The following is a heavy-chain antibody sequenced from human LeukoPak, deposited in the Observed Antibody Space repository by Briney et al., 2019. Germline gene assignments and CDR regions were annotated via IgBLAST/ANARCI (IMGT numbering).Heavy chain of an antibody. V-gene: IGHV4-30-2*01. Sequence: PSQTLSLTCAVSGGSISSGGYSWSWIRQPPGKGLEWIGYIYHSGSTYYNPSLKSRVTISVDRSENQFSLKLSSVTAADTAVYYCAREVYGSGTRGNWFDPWGQGTLVTVSS. D-gene: IGHD3-10*01. CDR1: GGSISSGGYS. J-gene: IGHJ5*02. CDR3: AREVYGSGTRGNWFDP. CDR2: IYHSGST.